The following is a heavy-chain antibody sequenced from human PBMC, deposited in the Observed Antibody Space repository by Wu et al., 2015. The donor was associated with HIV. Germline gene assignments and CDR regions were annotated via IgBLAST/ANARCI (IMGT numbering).Heavy chain of an antibody. CDR3: TRGFSSTWYDHFDL. D-gene: IGHD2-2*01. Sequence: QVRLFQSPDEVKKPGASVRVSCQASGYNFASYGINWVRQAPGQGLEWMGGIIPIFGTANFAQKFQGRVTITADESTSTAYMELTSLRSDDTAIYYCTRGFSSTWYDHFDLWGQGTLVTVSS. CDR2: IIPIFGTA. J-gene: IGHJ4*02. V-gene: IGHV1-69*13. CDR1: GYNFASYG.